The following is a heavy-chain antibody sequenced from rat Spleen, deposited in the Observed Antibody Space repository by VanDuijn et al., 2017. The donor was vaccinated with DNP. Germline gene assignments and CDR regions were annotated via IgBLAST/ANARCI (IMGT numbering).Heavy chain of an antibody. CDR2: IGSDGYAP. D-gene: IGHD1-12*03. CDR1: GFTFSDYY. CDR3: ATSGYGFDGYPFTY. V-gene: IGHV5-20*01. J-gene: IGHJ3*01. Sequence: EVQVVESGGGLVQPGRSLKLSCAASGFTFSDYYMAWVRQAPTKGLEWVAYIGSDGYAPHYGDSVKGRFTISRDNAKNTLYLQMDSLSSEDTATYYCATSGYGFDGYPFTYWGQGTLVTVSS.